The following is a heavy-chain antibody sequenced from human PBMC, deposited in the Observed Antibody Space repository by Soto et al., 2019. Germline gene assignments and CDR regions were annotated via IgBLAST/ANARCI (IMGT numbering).Heavy chain of an antibody. CDR2: ISTYNGNT. CDR3: ARGFRVAATRWWFDP. D-gene: IGHD2-15*01. J-gene: IGHJ5*02. CDR1: GYTFTSYD. V-gene: IGHV1-18*01. Sequence: QVQLVPSGAEVKKPGASVKVSCKASGYTFTSYDISWVRQAPGQGLEWMGWISTYNGNTNYAQKLQGRVTMTTDTSTSTAYMELRSLRSDDTAVYYCARGFRVAATRWWFDPWGQGTLVTVSS.